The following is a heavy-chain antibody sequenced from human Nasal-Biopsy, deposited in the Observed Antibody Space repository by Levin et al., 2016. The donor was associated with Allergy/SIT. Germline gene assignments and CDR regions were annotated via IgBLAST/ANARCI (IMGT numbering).Heavy chain of an antibody. Sequence: GESLKISCAASGFIFSGYWMHWVRQAPGKGLVWVSRINGDGSSTTYADSVKGRFTISRDNAKNTLYLQMNSLRAEDTAVYYCARVFPRRDGYNANWGQGTLVTVSS. J-gene: IGHJ4*02. CDR2: INGDGSST. V-gene: IGHV3-74*01. CDR3: ARVFPRRDGYNAN. D-gene: IGHD5-24*01. CDR1: GFIFSGYW.